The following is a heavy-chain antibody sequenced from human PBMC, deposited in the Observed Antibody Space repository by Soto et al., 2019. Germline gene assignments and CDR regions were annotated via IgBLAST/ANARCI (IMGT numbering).Heavy chain of an antibody. CDR1: GYTFTNYG. J-gene: IGHJ6*02. V-gene: IGHV1-18*01. CDR3: EREGQALYYYYGMDV. CDR2: ISGYNGNT. Sequence: QVQVVQSGDEVKKPGASVKVSCKASGYTFTNYGFSWVRQAPGQGLEWMGWISGYNGNTKYAEKVQGRVTMSTDTATGTAHMELRSLRSDDTAVYYCEREGQALYYYYGMDVWGQGTAVTVSS.